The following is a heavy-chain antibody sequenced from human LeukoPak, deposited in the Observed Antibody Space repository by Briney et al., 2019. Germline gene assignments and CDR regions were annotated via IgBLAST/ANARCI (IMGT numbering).Heavy chain of an antibody. CDR2: TYYRSKWYN. CDR1: GDSVSSNSAA. CDR3: ARGEHGSGSYRGPSYYYYGMDV. V-gene: IGHV6-1*01. D-gene: IGHD3-10*01. Sequence: HSQTLSLTCAISGDSVSSNSAAWNWIRQSPSRGLEWLGRTYYRSKWYNDYAVSVKSRITINPDTSKNQFSLQLNSVTPEDTAVYYCARGEHGSGSYRGPSYYYYGMDVWGQGTTVTVSS. J-gene: IGHJ6*02.